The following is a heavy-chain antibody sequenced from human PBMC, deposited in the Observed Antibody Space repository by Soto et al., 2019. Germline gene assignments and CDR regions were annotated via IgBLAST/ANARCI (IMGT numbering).Heavy chain of an antibody. Sequence: LEILSLTCTVSGGSIGSYYWSWIRQPPGKGLEWIGYIYYSGSTNYNPSLKSRVTISVDTSKNQFSLKLSSVTAADTAVYYCARAAYLYCGGDCFRAFDIWGQGTMVTVSS. V-gene: IGHV4-59*01. CDR2: IYYSGST. CDR1: GGSIGSYY. CDR3: ARAAYLYCGGDCFRAFDI. J-gene: IGHJ3*02. D-gene: IGHD2-21*02.